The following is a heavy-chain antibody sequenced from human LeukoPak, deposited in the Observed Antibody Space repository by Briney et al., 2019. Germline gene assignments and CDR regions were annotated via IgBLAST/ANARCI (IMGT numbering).Heavy chain of an antibody. CDR1: GFIFSYYN. V-gene: IGHV3-48*02. Sequence: GGSLRLSCAASGFIFSYYNMNWVRQAPGKGLEWVSYITSSSSTIYYADSVKGRFTISRDNAKNSLYLQMNSLRDEDTAVYYCASSGSYRFDYWGQGTLVTVSS. J-gene: IGHJ4*02. CDR2: ITSSSSTI. CDR3: ASSGSYRFDY. D-gene: IGHD1-26*01.